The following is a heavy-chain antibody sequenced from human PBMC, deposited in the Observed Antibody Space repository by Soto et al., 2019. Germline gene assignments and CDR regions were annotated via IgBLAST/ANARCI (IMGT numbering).Heavy chain of an antibody. V-gene: IGHV4-34*01. CDR2: INHSGST. CDR3: ARVQCSGGSCFSDYGDYGGNLDAFDI. J-gene: IGHJ3*02. CDR1: GGSFSGYY. Sequence: SETLSLTCAVYGGSFSGYYWSWIRQPPGKGLEWIGEINHSGSTNYNPSLKSRVTISVDTSKNQFSLKLSSMTAAYTAVYYCARVQCSGGSCFSDYGDYGGNLDAFDIWGQGTMVTVSS. D-gene: IGHD2-15*01.